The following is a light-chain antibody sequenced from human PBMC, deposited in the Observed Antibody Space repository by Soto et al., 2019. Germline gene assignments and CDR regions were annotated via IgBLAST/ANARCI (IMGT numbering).Light chain of an antibody. J-gene: IGKJ2*01. CDR2: AAS. Sequence: DIQMTQSPSSLSASVGDRVTITCRASQSITGYLNWYQQKPGKAPKLLIYAASSLQSGVPSRFSGSGSGTDFILTISSLQRDNFATYFCQQSLGIPYTFGQGTRLETK. CDR1: QSITGY. CDR3: QQSLGIPYT. V-gene: IGKV1-39*01.